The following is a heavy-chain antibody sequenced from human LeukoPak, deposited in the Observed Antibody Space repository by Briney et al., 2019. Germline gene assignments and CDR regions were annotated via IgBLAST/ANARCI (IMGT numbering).Heavy chain of an antibody. V-gene: IGHV1-18*01. J-gene: IGHJ3*02. CDR1: GYTFTSYG. D-gene: IGHD3-3*01. Sequence: ASVKVSCKASGYTFTSYGISWVRQAPGQGLEWMGWISAYNGNTNYAQKLQGRVTMTTDTSTSTAYMELRSLRSDDTAVYYCATITIFGVGPATDAFDIWGQGTMVTVSS. CDR2: ISAYNGNT. CDR3: ATITIFGVGPATDAFDI.